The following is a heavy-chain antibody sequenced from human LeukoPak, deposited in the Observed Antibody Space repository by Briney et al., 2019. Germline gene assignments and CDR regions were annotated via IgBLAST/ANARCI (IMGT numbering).Heavy chain of an antibody. J-gene: IGHJ3*02. V-gene: IGHV4-59*01. Sequence: PSETLSLTCTVSGGSISSYYWSWIRQPPGKGLEWIGYIYYSGSSGSTNYNPSLKSRVTISVDTSKNQFSLKLSSVTAADTAVYYCASSNRAIYYDSSYYGAFDIWGQGTMVTVSS. CDR1: GGSISSYY. D-gene: IGHD3-22*01. CDR2: IYYSGSSGST. CDR3: ASSNRAIYYDSSYYGAFDI.